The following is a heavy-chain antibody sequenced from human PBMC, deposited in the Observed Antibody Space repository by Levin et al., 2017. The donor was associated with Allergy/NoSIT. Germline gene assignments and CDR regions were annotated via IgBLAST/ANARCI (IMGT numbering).Heavy chain of an antibody. CDR2: IYTSGST. J-gene: IGHJ5*02. Sequence: SETLSLTCTVSGDSINGYYWSWIRQPAGKGLEWIGHIYTSGSTNYNPSLQSRVTMSVDTSKNQFSLKLSSVTAAGTAVYYCARDGRCCTSSSCYGWFDPWGQGTLVTVSS. D-gene: IGHD2-2*01. V-gene: IGHV4-4*07. CDR1: GDSINGYY. CDR3: ARDGRCCTSSSCYGWFDP.